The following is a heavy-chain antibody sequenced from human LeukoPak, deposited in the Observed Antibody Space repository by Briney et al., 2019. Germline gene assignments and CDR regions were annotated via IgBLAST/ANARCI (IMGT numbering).Heavy chain of an antibody. CDR3: AIGGGLLWMGEFPRFFDS. V-gene: IGHV3-23*01. J-gene: IGHJ4*02. CDR1: GFTLSSYA. CDR2: ISGGGGST. Sequence: QPGGSLRLSCAASGFTLSSYAMSWVRPAPGKGLEWISTISGGGGSTWYTDSVTGRFTISRDSSKNTLYLQMNSLRADDTAVYYCAIGGGLLWMGEFPRFFDSWGQGTLVTVSS. D-gene: IGHD3-16*01.